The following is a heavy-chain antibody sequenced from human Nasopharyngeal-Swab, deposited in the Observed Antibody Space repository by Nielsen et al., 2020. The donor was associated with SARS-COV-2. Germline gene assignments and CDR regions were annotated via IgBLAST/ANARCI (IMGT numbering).Heavy chain of an antibody. V-gene: IGHV1-2*04. Sequence: ASVMDSCKAAGYTFIGYYMQWGRQAPGEGLEWMGWINPNSGGTNYAQKFQGWVTMTRDTSISTAYMELSRLRSDDTAVYYCARDRQDSSGTHNWFDPWGQGTLVTVSS. J-gene: IGHJ5*02. D-gene: IGHD6-19*01. CDR2: INPNSGGT. CDR3: ARDRQDSSGTHNWFDP. CDR1: GYTFIGYY.